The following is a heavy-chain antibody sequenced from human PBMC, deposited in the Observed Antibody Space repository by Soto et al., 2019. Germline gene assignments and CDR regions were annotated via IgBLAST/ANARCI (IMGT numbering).Heavy chain of an antibody. D-gene: IGHD1-26*01. V-gene: IGHV1-69*01. CDR2: VSPIFGTT. Sequence: QVQLVQSGAEVKKPGSSVKVSCKASGGSFSSPTISWVRQAPGQGLEWMGGVSPIFGTTNYAQKFQGRVTITADASSGTAYMELSSLKSEDTAVYLCVGGGSSGGWYFDLWGRGTLVTVSS. CDR1: GGSFSSPT. CDR3: VGGGSSGGWYFDL. J-gene: IGHJ2*01.